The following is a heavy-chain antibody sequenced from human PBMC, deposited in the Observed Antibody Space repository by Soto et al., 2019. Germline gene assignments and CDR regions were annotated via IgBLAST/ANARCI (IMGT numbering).Heavy chain of an antibody. J-gene: IGHJ4*02. CDR2: ISAHNGNT. CDR1: GYAFTTYG. Sequence: QDHLVQSGAEVKKPGASAKVSCKGSGYAFTTYGITWVRQAPGQGLEWMGWISAHNGNTNYAQKLQGRVTVTRDTSTSTAYMELRSLRSDDTAVYYCARGRYGDYWGQGALVTVSS. CDR3: ARGRYGDY. V-gene: IGHV1-18*01. D-gene: IGHD1-1*01.